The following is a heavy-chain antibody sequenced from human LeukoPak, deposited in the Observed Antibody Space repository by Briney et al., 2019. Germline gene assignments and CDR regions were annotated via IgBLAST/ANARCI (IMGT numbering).Heavy chain of an antibody. J-gene: IGHJ4*02. V-gene: IGHV3-30*04. CDR3: ARVVGGWGVYFDY. CDR1: GFTFGTYA. Sequence: GRSLRLSCAASGFTFGTYAMHWVRQAPGKGLEWVAVISYDGSNKYYADSVKGRFTISRDGSKNTLYLQMNSLRAEDTAVYYCARVVGGWGVYFDYWGQGTLVTVSS. CDR2: ISYDGSNK. D-gene: IGHD2-15*01.